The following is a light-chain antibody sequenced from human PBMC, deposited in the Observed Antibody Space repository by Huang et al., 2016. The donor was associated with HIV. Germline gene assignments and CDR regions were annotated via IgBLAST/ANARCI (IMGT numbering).Light chain of an antibody. J-gene: IGKJ1*01. CDR1: QAIKTS. CDR2: ESS. Sequence: IVMTQSPVTLSVSPGGRATLSCGASQAIKTSLAWYQQRLGQSPRPLIYESSARATGVPAKFSGSGSGTNFTLTISSLQSEDFAVYYCQHYGNWPPWTFGPGTKVEMK. V-gene: IGKV3-15*01. CDR3: QHYGNWPPWT.